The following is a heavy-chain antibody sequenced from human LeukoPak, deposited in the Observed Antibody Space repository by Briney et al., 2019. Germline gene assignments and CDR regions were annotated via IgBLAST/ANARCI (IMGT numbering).Heavy chain of an antibody. D-gene: IGHD2-2*01. CDR1: GFFFSSYN. CDR3: ARDRPRYCGRTSCPVDY. CDR2: ISTSNSYI. V-gene: IGHV3-21*01. J-gene: IGHJ4*02. Sequence: GGCLRLSCAASGFFFSSYNMNWVRLAHGKDLEWVSSISTSNSYIYYADSVKGRFTISRDNAQSSLYLQMNSLTAEDTAVYYCARDRPRYCGRTSCPVDYWGQGILVTVSS.